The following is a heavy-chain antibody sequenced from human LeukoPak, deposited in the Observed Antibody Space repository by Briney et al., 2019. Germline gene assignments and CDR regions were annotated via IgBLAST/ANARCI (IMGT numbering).Heavy chain of an antibody. D-gene: IGHD3-22*01. J-gene: IGHJ6*02. V-gene: IGHV3-74*01. CDR3: ARDTYYYNSSAFYHYYYGMAV. CDR1: GFTFRNCW. CDR2: IEYDGSKT. Sequence: PGVSLRLSCAASGFTFRNCWMHWVRQARGKGLECGSRIEYDGSKTQYADVVEGRFTISGDNAKNTLYLQMRSLRAEDTAVYYCARDTYYYNSSAFYHYYYGMAVWGQGTTVTVSS.